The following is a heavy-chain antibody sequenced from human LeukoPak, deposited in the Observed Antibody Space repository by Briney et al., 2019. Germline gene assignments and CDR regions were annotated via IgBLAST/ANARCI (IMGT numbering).Heavy chain of an antibody. D-gene: IGHD3-3*01. CDR2: IKQDGSEK. CDR1: GFTFSSYW. CDR3: ARDQPDPHYDFWSGYYRPPYSYYMDV. J-gene: IGHJ6*03. V-gene: IGHV3-7*01. Sequence: GGSLRLSCAASGFTFSSYWMSWVRQAPGKGLEWVANIKQDGSEKYYVDSVKGRFTISRDNAKNSLYLQMNSLRAEDTAVYYCARDQPDPHYDFWSGYYRPPYSYYMDVWGKGTTDTVSS.